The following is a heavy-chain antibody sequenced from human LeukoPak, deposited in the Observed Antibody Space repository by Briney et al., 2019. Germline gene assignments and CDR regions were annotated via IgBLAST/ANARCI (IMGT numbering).Heavy chain of an antibody. CDR1: GFTFGGYY. D-gene: IGHD5-18*01. J-gene: IGHJ4*01. V-gene: IGHV3-21*01. CDR2: IGSASSYI. Sequence: GGSLRLSCAASGFTFGGYYMNWVRQAPGKGLEWVSSIGSASSYIYYADSVKGRFTISRDNAKNSLYLQMSSLRAEDTAVYYCARWASNSHDCWAHGTLVTVSS. CDR3: ARWASNSHDC.